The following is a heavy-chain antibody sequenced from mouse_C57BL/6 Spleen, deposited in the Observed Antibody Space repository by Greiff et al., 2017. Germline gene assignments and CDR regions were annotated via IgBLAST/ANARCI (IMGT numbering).Heavy chain of an antibody. CDR2: IYPGDGDT. D-gene: IGHD2-1*01. Sequence: QVQLQQSGPELVKPGASVKISCKASGYAFSSSWMNWVKQRPGKGLEWIGRIYPGDGDTNYNGKFKGKATLTADKSSSTAYMQLSSLTSEDSAVYFCARGLYYGFDYWGQGTTLTVSS. V-gene: IGHV1-82*01. CDR3: ARGLYYGFDY. J-gene: IGHJ2*01. CDR1: GYAFSSSW.